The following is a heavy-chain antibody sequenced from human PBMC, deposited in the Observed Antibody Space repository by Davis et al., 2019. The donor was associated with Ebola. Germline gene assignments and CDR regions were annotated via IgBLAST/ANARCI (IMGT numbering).Heavy chain of an antibody. J-gene: IGHJ3*01. CDR3: AKDTSNIWFDV. V-gene: IGHV3-23*01. D-gene: IGHD1-26*01. Sequence: WGSLRLSCAASGFTFSTYVMSCVRQAPGTRPERVSTLRTSADTYYADSVKVRFTISRDNSKNTLYLQMNGLRVEDTAIYYCAKDTSNIWFDVWGQGTMVTVSS. CDR1: GFTFSTYV. CDR2: LRTSADT.